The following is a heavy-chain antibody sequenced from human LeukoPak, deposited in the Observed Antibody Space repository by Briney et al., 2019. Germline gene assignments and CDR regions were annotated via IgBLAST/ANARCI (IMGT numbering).Heavy chain of an antibody. CDR3: ARGRGNYFYGMDV. D-gene: IGHD3-10*01. CDR2: ISSNSRTI. J-gene: IGHJ6*02. CDR1: GFTFSTYS. Sequence: GGSLRLSCAASGFTFSTYSMNWVRQAPGKGLEWISYISSNSRTIYYAGSVKGRLIVSRDNAKNSLDLHMNTLRAEDTAVYYCARGRGNYFYGMDVWGQGITVTVSS. V-gene: IGHV3-48*01.